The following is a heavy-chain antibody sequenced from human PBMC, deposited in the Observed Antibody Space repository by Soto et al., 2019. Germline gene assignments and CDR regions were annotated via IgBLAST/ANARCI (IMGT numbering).Heavy chain of an antibody. CDR1: GGTFSSYT. D-gene: IGHD2-15*01. CDR3: ARDGRSVGAGDAFDI. V-gene: IGHV1-69*08. J-gene: IGHJ3*02. CDR2: IIPILGIA. Sequence: QVQLVQSGAEVQKPGSSVKVSCKASGGTFSSYTMSWVRQAPGQGLEWMGRIIPILGIANYAQKFQGRVTITADKSTSTAYMELSSLRSEDTAVYYFARDGRSVGAGDAFDIWGQGTMVTVSS.